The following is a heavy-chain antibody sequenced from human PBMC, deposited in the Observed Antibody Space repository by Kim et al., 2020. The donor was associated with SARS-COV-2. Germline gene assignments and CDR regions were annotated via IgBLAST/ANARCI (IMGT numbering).Heavy chain of an antibody. CDR3: ARSLLWFGDQGGWFDP. CDR2: IYFIGST. D-gene: IGHD3-10*01. Sequence: SETLSLTCTVSGGSISNYYWSWIRQPPGKGLEWIGYIYFIGSTNYNPSLKSRVTISVDTSKNQFSLKLSSVTTPDTGVYYCARSLLWFGDQGGWFDPWG. J-gene: IGHJ5*02. CDR1: GGSISNYY. V-gene: IGHV4-59*01.